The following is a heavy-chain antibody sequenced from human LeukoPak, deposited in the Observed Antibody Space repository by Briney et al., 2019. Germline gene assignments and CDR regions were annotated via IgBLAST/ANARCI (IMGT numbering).Heavy chain of an antibody. D-gene: IGHD3-10*01. Sequence: PGGSLRLSCVTSGFTLNNYAMTWVRQAPGEGLGWVSAIRSSGATTYYADSVKGRFTISRDNSKNTLYLQMNSLRAEDTAVYYCAKGYYYGSGRKYYFDYWGQGTLVTVSS. J-gene: IGHJ4*02. V-gene: IGHV3-23*01. CDR3: AKGYYYGSGRKYYFDY. CDR2: IRSSGATT. CDR1: GFTLNNYA.